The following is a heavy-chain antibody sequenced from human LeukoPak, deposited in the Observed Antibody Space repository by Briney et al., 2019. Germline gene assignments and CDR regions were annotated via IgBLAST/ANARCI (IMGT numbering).Heavy chain of an antibody. D-gene: IGHD2-21*02. J-gene: IGHJ6*02. CDR3: ASYYCGGDCEYGMDV. CDR1: GGTFSSYA. CDR2: IIPIFGTA. V-gene: IGHV1-69*13. Sequence: GASVKVSCKASGGTFSSYAISWVRQAPGQGLEWMGGIIPIFGTANYAQKFQGRVTITADESTSTAYMELSSPRSEDTAVYYCASYYCGGDCEYGMDVWGQGTTVTVSS.